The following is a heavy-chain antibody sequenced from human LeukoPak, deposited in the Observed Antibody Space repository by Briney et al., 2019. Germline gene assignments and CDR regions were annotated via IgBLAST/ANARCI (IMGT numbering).Heavy chain of an antibody. Sequence: SETLSLTCTVSGGSISSSSYYWGWIRQPPGKGLEWIGSIYYSGSTYYNPSLKSRVTISVDTSKNQFSLKLSSVTAADTAVYYCARSLIRWYCDSSGYLDYWGQGTLVTVSS. CDR3: ARSLIRWYCDSSGYLDY. V-gene: IGHV4-39*01. D-gene: IGHD3-22*01. CDR1: GGSISSSSYY. J-gene: IGHJ4*02. CDR2: IYYSGST.